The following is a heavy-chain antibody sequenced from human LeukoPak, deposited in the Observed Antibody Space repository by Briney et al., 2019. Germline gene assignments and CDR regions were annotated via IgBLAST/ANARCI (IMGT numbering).Heavy chain of an antibody. J-gene: IGHJ6*02. V-gene: IGHV3-11*01. CDR1: GFTFSDYH. CDR3: ARDGSRYCSSRSCYSGYYYYSMDV. Sequence: GSLRLSWAASGFTFSDYHMSWIRQAPGKGLEWGPLINPGGNTIYFADSMKGRVTISRDNAKDSVFLQMNSLRAEDTAVYYCARDGSRYCSSRSCYSGYYYYSMDVWGQGTTVTVSS. CDR2: INPGGNTI. D-gene: IGHD2-2*01.